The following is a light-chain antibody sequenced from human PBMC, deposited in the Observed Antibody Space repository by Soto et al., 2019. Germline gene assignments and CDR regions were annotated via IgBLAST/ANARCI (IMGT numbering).Light chain of an antibody. CDR2: GAS. CDR3: QHYRPT. V-gene: IGKV3-20*01. Sequence: EIVLTQSPGTLSWSTGERATLSCRASQGVSSSYLAWDQQKPGQTPRLLIYGASSRATGIPDRLSGSGSGTDFTITITRLQPEDFAVYYCQHYRPTFGGRTHVEIK. CDR1: QGVSSSY. J-gene: IGKJ4*01.